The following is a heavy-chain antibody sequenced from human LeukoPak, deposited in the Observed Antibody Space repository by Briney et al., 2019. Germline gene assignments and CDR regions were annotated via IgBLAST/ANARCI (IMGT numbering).Heavy chain of an antibody. CDR2: IGGRGGSA. J-gene: IGHJ4*02. Sequence: GGSLRLSCGASGFTFSSYAMTWVRQGPGKGLEWVSVIGGRGGSAHYADSVKGRFTISRDGSKNTVYLQMNSLRAEDTAVYYCAKHRMVRGVTMDYYFDDWGQGILVTVSS. CDR1: GFTFSSYA. CDR3: AKHRMVRGVTMDYYFDD. D-gene: IGHD3-10*01. V-gene: IGHV3-23*01.